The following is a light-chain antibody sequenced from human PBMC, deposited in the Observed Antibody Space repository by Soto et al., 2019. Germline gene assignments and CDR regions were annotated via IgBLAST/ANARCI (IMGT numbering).Light chain of an antibody. CDR1: QSLVHSDGNTY. J-gene: IGKJ2*01. V-gene: IGKV2-24*01. Sequence: DIVLTQTPLSSPVTLGQPASISCRSSQSLVHSDGNTYLSWFHQRPGQPPRLLIDKVSNRFSGVPDRFSGSGAGTDFTLKINRVKAEDVGIYFCMQATQYRPYTFGQGTKLEIK. CDR2: KVS. CDR3: MQATQYRPYT.